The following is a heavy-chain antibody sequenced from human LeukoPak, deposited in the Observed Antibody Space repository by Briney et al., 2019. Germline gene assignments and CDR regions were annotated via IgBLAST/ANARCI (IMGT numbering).Heavy chain of an antibody. CDR2: ISWNSGSI. V-gene: IGHV3-9*01. D-gene: IGHD6-19*01. J-gene: IGHJ3*02. CDR1: GFTFDDYA. CDR3: AKDLTGYSSGPDAFDI. Sequence: GRSLRLSCAASGFTFDDYAMHWVRQAPGKGLEWVSGISWNSGSIGYADSVKGRSTISRDNAKNSLYLQMNSLRAEDTALYYCAKDLTGYSSGPDAFDIWGQGTMVTVSS.